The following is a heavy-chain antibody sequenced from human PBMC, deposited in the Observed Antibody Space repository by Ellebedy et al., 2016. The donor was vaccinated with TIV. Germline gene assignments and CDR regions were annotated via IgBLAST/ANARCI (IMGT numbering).Heavy chain of an antibody. CDR1: GFTFSNYW. Sequence: GESLKISCAASGFTFSNYWIHWVRQAPGKGLVWLSRINRDGSSANYADSVKGRFSISRDNSKNTLYVQMNSLRAEDTAVYYCARGGGCGRGDCWAFDYWGQGTLVTVSS. CDR3: ARGGGCGRGDCWAFDY. V-gene: IGHV3-74*01. D-gene: IGHD2-21*02. J-gene: IGHJ4*02. CDR2: INRDGSSA.